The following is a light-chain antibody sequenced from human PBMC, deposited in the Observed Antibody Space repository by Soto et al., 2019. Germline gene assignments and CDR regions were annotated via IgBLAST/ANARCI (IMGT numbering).Light chain of an antibody. Sequence: QSALTQPASVSGSPGQSITISCTGTSSDVGNYNLVSWYQQHPGKAPKFIIYEVSKRPSGVSNRFSGSKSGKTASLTISGFQAEDEADYYCSSYAGSSIYVVFGGGTKLTVL. CDR1: SSDVGNYNL. CDR3: SSYAGSSIYVV. CDR2: EVS. J-gene: IGLJ2*01. V-gene: IGLV2-23*02.